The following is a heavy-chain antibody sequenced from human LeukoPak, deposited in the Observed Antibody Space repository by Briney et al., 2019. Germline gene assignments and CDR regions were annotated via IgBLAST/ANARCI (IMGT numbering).Heavy chain of an antibody. CDR3: ARANLWFGELGWIDP. V-gene: IGHV7-4-1*02. D-gene: IGHD3-10*01. CDR1: GYTFTSYY. Sequence: VASVKVSCKASGYTFTSYYMHWVRQAPGQGLEWMGWINTNTGNPTYAQGFTGRFVFSLDTSVSTAYLQISSLKADDTAVYYCARANLWFGELGWIDPWGQGTQVTVSS. J-gene: IGHJ5*02. CDR2: INTNTGNP.